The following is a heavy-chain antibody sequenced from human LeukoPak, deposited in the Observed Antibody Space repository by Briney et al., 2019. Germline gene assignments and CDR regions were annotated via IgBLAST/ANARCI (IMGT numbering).Heavy chain of an antibody. D-gene: IGHD1-7*01. J-gene: IGHJ4*02. V-gene: IGHV3-7*05. CDR3: AREMGWNYGDY. Sequence: GGSLRLSCAASGFTFSSYWMTWVRQAPGKGLEWVATIKKDGSEEYYVDSVKGRFTISRDNAKNSLYLQINSLRAEDTAVYYCAREMGWNYGDYWGQGTLVTVSS. CDR1: GFTFSSYW. CDR2: IKKDGSEE.